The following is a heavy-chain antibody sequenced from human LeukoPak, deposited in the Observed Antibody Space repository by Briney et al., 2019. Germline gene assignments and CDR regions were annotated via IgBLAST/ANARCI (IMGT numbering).Heavy chain of an antibody. V-gene: IGHV4-39*07. D-gene: IGHD6-13*01. J-gene: IGHJ6*03. Sequence: SETLSLTCTVSGGSISSSSYYWGWIRQPPGKGLEWIGSIYYSGSTYYNPSLKSRVTISVDTSKNQFSLKLSSVTAADTAVYYCARDGGFGIAAAGRLVVVPYYYYYMDVWGKGTTVTVSS. CDR1: GGSISSSSYY. CDR3: ARDGGFGIAAAGRLVVVPYYYYYMDV. CDR2: IYYSGST.